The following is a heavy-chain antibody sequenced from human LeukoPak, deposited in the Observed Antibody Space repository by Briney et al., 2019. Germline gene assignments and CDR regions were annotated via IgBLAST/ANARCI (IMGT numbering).Heavy chain of an antibody. V-gene: IGHV3-30-3*01. CDR3: ARGDYGDYLYYFDY. J-gene: IGHJ4*02. Sequence: GGSLRLSCAASGFTFSSYAMNWVRQAPGKGLEWVAVISYDGSNKYYADSLKGRFTISRDNAKNSLYLQMNSLRAEDTAVYYCARGDYGDYLYYFDYWGQGTLVTVSS. CDR1: GFTFSSYA. D-gene: IGHD4-17*01. CDR2: ISYDGSNK.